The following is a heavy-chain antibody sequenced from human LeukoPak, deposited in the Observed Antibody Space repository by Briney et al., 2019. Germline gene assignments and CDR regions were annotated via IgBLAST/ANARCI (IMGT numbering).Heavy chain of an antibody. V-gene: IGHV3-33*01. CDR2: MWDDESNK. CDR3: ARGRGGTYPPGIY. J-gene: IGHJ4*02. CDR1: GLTFSSHG. D-gene: IGHD1-26*01. Sequence: PGGSLRLSCAASGLTFSSHGMHWVRQAPGKGLEWVAVMWDDESNKYYAASVKGRFTISRDNSKNILYLQMNNLGAEDTAVYYCARGRGGTYPPGIYWGQGTLVTVSS.